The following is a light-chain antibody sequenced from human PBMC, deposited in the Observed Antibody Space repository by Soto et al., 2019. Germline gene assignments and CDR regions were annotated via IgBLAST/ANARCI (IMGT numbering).Light chain of an antibody. CDR2: GAS. CDR1: QSVSSSY. CDR3: QQYNKWPQT. V-gene: IGKV3D-15*01. Sequence: EIVLTQSPGTLSLSPGERATLSCRASQSVSSSYLAWYQQKPGQAPRLLIYGASNRATGIPARFSGVGSGTEFTLTISSLQSEDFAVYYCQQYNKWPQTFGQGTRLEIK. J-gene: IGKJ5*01.